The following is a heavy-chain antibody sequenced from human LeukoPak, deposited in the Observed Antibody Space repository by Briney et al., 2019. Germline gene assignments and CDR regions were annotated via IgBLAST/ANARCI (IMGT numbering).Heavy chain of an antibody. Sequence: GGSLRLSCAASGFTFSSYWMSWVRQAPGKGLEWVANIKQDGSEKYYVDSVKGRFTISRDNAKNSLYLQMNSLRAEDTALYYCAKDRTYDYVWGSYLDYWGRGTLVTVSS. CDR2: IKQDGSEK. CDR1: GFTFSSYW. J-gene: IGHJ4*02. V-gene: IGHV3-7*03. CDR3: AKDRTYDYVWGSYLDY. D-gene: IGHD3-16*01.